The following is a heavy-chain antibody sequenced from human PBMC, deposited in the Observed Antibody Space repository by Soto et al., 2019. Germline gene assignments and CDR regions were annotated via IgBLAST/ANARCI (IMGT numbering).Heavy chain of an antibody. CDR3: AADPTIYSITIFGVAPGYYGMDV. CDR2: IVVGSGNT. Sequence: SVKVSCKASGFTFTSSAVQWVRQARGQRLDWIGWIVVGSGNTNYAQKFQERVTITRDMSTSTAYMELSSLRSEDTAVYYCAADPTIYSITIFGVAPGYYGMDVWGQGTTVTVSS. CDR1: GFTFTSSA. D-gene: IGHD3-3*01. J-gene: IGHJ6*02. V-gene: IGHV1-58*01.